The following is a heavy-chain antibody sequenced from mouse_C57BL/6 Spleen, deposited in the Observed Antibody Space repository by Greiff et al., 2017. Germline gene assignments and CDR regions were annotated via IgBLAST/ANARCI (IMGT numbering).Heavy chain of an antibody. J-gene: IGHJ1*03. CDR2: IWWDDDK. D-gene: IGHD1-1*01. Sequence: QVTLKESGPGILQPSQTLSLTCSFSGFSLSTFGMGVGWIRQPSGKGLEWLAHIWWDDDKYYNPALKSRLTLSKDTSKNQVFLKIANVDTADTATYYCARMRATVVARGYFDVWGTGTTVTVSS. CDR1: GFSLSTFGMG. V-gene: IGHV8-8*01. CDR3: ARMRATVVARGYFDV.